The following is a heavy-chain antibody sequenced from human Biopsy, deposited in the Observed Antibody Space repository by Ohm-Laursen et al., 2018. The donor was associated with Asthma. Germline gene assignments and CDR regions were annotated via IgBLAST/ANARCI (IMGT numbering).Heavy chain of an antibody. J-gene: IGHJ4*02. CDR1: GGTFNTYV. D-gene: IGHD2-2*01. Sequence: VSSVKVSCKSLGGTFNTYVIGWVRQAPGQGLEWMGGINPVFGTTTYPQKFQDRVTITADDSTSTVYMELSSLRSEDTAVYYCARKAGSCISRTCYSLDFWGQGTLVTVSS. CDR3: ARKAGSCISRTCYSLDF. V-gene: IGHV1-69*01. CDR2: INPVFGTT.